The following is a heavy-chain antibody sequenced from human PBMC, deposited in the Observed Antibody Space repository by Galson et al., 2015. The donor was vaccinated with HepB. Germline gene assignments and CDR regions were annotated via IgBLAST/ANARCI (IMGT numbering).Heavy chain of an antibody. D-gene: IGHD1-26*01. J-gene: IGHJ6*02. CDR2: ISSSSSYI. CDR3: ARATDPYYYYGMDV. Sequence: SLRLSCAASGFTFSSYSMNWVRQAPGKGLEWVSSISSSSSYIYYADSVKGRFTISRDNAKNSLYLQMNSLRAEDTAVYYCARATDPYYYYGMDVWGQGTTVTVSS. CDR1: GFTFSSYS. V-gene: IGHV3-21*01.